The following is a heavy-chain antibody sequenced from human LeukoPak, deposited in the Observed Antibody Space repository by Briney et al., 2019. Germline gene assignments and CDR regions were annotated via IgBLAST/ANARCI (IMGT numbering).Heavy chain of an antibody. CDR2: IYYSGST. CDR1: SGSISSGVYY. Sequence: SETLSLTCPVSSGSISSGVYYWSWIRQHPGKGLEWIGYIYYSGSTYYNPSLKSRVTISVDTSKSQFSLKLSSVTAADTAVYYCARGVRWLQLSYFDYWGQGTLVTVSS. J-gene: IGHJ4*02. V-gene: IGHV4-31*03. D-gene: IGHD5-24*01. CDR3: ARGVRWLQLSYFDY.